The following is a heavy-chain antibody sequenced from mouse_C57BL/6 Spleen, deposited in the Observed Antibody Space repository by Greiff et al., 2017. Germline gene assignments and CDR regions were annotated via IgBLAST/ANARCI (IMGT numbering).Heavy chain of an antibody. Sequence: VQLQQPGAELVMPGASVKLSCTASGYTFTSYWMHWVQQRPGQGLEWIGEIDPSDSYTNYNQKFKGKSTLTVDKSSSTAYMQLSSLTSEDSAVYYCARGGTGFADWGKGTLVTVSA. CDR1: GYTFTSYW. J-gene: IGHJ3*01. CDR2: IDPSDSYT. CDR3: ARGGTGFAD. D-gene: IGHD3-3*01. V-gene: IGHV1-69*01.